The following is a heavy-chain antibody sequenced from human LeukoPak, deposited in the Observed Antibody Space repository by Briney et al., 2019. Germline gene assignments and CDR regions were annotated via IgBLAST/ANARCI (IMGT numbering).Heavy chain of an antibody. CDR2: MSHDGFTQ. J-gene: IGHJ4*02. CDR1: GFSFSDHA. CDR3: ARNNRFDY. D-gene: IGHD1/OR15-1a*01. Sequence: GGSLRLSCAGSGFSFSDHAMHWVRQAPGKGLEWVAVMSHDGFTQIYAASVRGRFTVARDLSKNTLYLQMNSLTTEDTAVYRCARNNRFDYWGQGTLVTVSS. V-gene: IGHV3-30-3*01.